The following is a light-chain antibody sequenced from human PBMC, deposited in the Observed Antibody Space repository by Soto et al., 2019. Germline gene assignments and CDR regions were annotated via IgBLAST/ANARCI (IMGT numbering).Light chain of an antibody. J-gene: IGKJ1*01. CDR2: GAS. CDR3: QQYNNQGP. V-gene: IGKV3-15*01. Sequence: EIVMTQSPATLSVSPGERATLSCRASQSVSSNLAWYQQKPGQAPRLLIYGASTRATGIPARFSGSGSGTEFTLTISSLKSEDFAGYYCQQYNNQGPFGQGTKVEIK. CDR1: QSVSSN.